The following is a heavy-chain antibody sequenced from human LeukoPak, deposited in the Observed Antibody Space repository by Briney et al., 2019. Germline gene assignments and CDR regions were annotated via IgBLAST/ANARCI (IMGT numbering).Heavy chain of an antibody. CDR2: IDWDDEK. V-gene: IGHV2-70*11. CDR1: GFSLSTSGMC. Sequence: SGPALVKPTQTLTLTCTFSGFSLSTSGMCVSWIRQPPGKALEWLARIDWDDEKYYSTSLKTRLTISKDTSKNQVVLTKTNRVPEDTATYYCARRGFYGDLDYWGQGTLVTVSS. CDR3: ARRGFYGDLDY. J-gene: IGHJ4*02. D-gene: IGHD4-17*01.